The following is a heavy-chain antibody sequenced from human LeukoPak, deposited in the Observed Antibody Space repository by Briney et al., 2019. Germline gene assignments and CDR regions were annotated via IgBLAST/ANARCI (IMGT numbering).Heavy chain of an antibody. CDR2: ISSSSSYI. CDR1: EFTFSSYS. V-gene: IGHV3-21*01. J-gene: IGHJ4*02. CDR3: ATPIDRGYSGYDWVDY. Sequence: GGSLRLSCAASEFTFSSYSMNWVRQAPGKGLEWVSSISSSSSYIYYADSVKGRSTISRDNAKDSLYLQMNSLRAEDTAVYYCATPIDRGYSGYDWVDYWGQGTLVTVSS. D-gene: IGHD5-12*01.